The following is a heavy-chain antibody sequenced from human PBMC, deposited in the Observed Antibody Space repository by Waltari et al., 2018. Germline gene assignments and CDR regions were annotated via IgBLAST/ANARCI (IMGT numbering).Heavy chain of an antibody. CDR1: GYPFTSYD. CDR2: MNPNSGNT. CDR3: ARGYPFSFYGSGTYYNVYDY. V-gene: IGHV1-8*01. J-gene: IGHJ4*02. Sequence: QVQLVQSGAEVKKPGASVKVSCRASGYPFTSYDIHWVRQATGQGLEWMGWMNPNSGNTDYAQKFQGRVTMTRNTSISTAYMELSSLRSEDTAVYYCARGYPFSFYGSGTYYNVYDYWGQGTLVTVSS. D-gene: IGHD3-10*01.